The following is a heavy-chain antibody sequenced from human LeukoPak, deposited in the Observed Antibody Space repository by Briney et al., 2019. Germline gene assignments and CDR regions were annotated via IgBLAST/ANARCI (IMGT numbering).Heavy chain of an antibody. CDR3: ARSTGSPYDIFDF. D-gene: IGHD3-9*01. Sequence: SQTLSLTCAISGDSVSSNSASWNWIRQSPSRGLEWLGRTYCRSTCYEDYEVSLRSRMTINPDTSKNQFSLHLNSMTPEDTAVYYCARSTGSPYDIFDFWGQGTLVTVSS. V-gene: IGHV6-1*01. CDR1: GDSVSSNSAS. J-gene: IGHJ4*02. CDR2: TYCRSTCYE.